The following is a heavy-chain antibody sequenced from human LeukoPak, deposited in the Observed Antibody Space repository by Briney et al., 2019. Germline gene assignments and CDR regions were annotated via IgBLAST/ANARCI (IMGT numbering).Heavy chain of an antibody. J-gene: IGHJ4*02. CDR1: GGSMSSGDYY. Sequence: SQTLSLTCTVSGGSMSSGDYYWSWIRQPPGKGLEWIGYIYYSGSTYYNPSLKSRVTISVDTSKNQFSLKLSSVTAADTAVYYCARLGYYYGSGSYYPIDYWGQGTLVTVSS. V-gene: IGHV4-30-4*01. CDR2: IYYSGST. D-gene: IGHD3-10*01. CDR3: ARLGYYYGSGSYYPIDY.